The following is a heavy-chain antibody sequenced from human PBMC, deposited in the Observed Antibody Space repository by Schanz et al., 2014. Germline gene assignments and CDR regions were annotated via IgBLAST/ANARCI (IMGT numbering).Heavy chain of an antibody. Sequence: EVHLLESGGGLVQPGGSLRLSCAASGFLFGTYAMSWVRQAPGKGLLWVSSISGTGGDDTYYADSVKGRFTISRDNSKNTLFLQMNSLRVEDSAIYYCAKDISDTSGKDDYWGQGTLVTVSS. D-gene: IGHD3-22*01. J-gene: IGHJ4*02. CDR3: AKDISDTSGKDDY. CDR1: GFLFGTYA. CDR2: ISGTGGDDT. V-gene: IGHV3-23*01.